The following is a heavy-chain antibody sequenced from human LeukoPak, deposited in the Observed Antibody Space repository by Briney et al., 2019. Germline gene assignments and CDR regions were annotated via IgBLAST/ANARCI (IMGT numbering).Heavy chain of an antibody. CDR1: GFTVSSSY. Sequence: GGSLRLSCAASGFTVSSSYMSWVRHAPGKGLEWVSIISSAGTTYYADSVKGRFTITRDNSKNTVYLQVNSLRDEDTAVYYCARDLEAANTYYFDYWGQGTMVTVSS. CDR3: ARDLEAANTYYFDY. J-gene: IGHJ4*02. V-gene: IGHV3-66*01. D-gene: IGHD6-13*01. CDR2: ISSAGTT.